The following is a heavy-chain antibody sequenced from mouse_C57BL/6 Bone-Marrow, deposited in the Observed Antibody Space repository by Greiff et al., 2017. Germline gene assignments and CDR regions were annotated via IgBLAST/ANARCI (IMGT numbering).Heavy chain of an antibody. CDR1: GYSFTDYN. J-gene: IGHJ3*01. CDR3: ARSLCCGNYVGFAY. V-gene: IGHV1-39*01. CDR2: INPNYGTT. D-gene: IGHD2-1*01. Sequence: VQLQQSGPELVKPGASVKISCKASGYSFTDYNMNWVKQSNGKRLEWIGVINPNYGTTSYNQKFNGKATWTVDQSSSTAYMQLNSLTSGDSAVYYLARSLCCGNYVGFAYWGQGTLVTGSA.